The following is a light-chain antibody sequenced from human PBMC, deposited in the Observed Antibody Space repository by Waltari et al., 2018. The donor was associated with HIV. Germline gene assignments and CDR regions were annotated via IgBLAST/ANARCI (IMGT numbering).Light chain of an antibody. V-gene: IGLV2-14*01. CDR2: EVT. Sequence: QSALTQPASVSGSPGQSITISCTGTSSDVGGYNYVSWYQQHPGKAPKGMIYEVTNRPSGVSNRFSGSKSGNTASLTISGLQAEDEADYYCSSYTSSNTVVFGGGTKLTVL. CDR3: SSYTSSNTVV. CDR1: SSDVGGYNY. J-gene: IGLJ2*01.